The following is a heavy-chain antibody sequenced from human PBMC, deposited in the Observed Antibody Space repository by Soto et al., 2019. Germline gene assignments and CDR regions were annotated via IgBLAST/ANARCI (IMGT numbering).Heavy chain of an antibody. V-gene: IGHV3-30-3*01. Sequence: PGGSLRLSCAASGFTFSSYAMHWVRQAPGKGLEWVAVISYDGSNKYYADSVKGRFTISRDNSKNTLYLQMNSLRAEDTAVYYCARDLASTTIPNYWGQGTLVTVSS. CDR1: GFTFSSYA. CDR2: ISYDGSNK. D-gene: IGHD4-17*01. CDR3: ARDLASTTIPNY. J-gene: IGHJ4*02.